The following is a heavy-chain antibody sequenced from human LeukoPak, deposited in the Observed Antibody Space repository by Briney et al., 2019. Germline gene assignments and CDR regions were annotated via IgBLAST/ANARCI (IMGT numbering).Heavy chain of an antibody. J-gene: IGHJ4*02. V-gene: IGHV1-69*13. CDR3: ARGPTQAAYYYDSSGYYPPLDY. CDR1: GGTFSCYA. Sequence: ASVKVSCKASGGTFSCYAISWVRQAPGQGLEWMGGIIPIFGTANYAQKFQGRVTITADESTSTAYMELSSLRSEDTAVYYCARGPTQAAYYYDSSGYYPPLDYWGQGTLVTVSS. CDR2: IIPIFGTA. D-gene: IGHD3-22*01.